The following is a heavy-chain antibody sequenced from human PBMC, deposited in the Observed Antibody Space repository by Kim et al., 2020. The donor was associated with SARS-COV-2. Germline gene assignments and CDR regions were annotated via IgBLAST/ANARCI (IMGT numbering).Heavy chain of an antibody. CDR2: ISSSSSTI. CDR3: AREGYCSSTSCYAKDSGYEAPVTPMWY. Sequence: GGSLRLSCAASGFTFSSYSMNWVRQAPGKGLEWVSYISSSSSTIYYADSVKGRFTISRDNAKNSLYLQMNSLRDEDTAVYYCAREGYCSSTSCYAKDSGYEAPVTPMWYWGQGTLVTVSS. CDR1: GFTFSSYS. D-gene: IGHD2-2*01. J-gene: IGHJ4*02. V-gene: IGHV3-48*02.